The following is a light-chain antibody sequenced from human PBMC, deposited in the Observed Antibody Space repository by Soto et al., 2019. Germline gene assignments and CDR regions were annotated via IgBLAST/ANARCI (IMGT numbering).Light chain of an antibody. CDR3: QQYGSSPPWT. CDR2: ATS. V-gene: IGKV3-20*01. Sequence: EIVLTQSPGTLSLSPGEGATLSCRASQRVAGNYLAWYQQKPGQAPTLLIFATSSRATGIPDRFSGSGSGTDFTLTISRLEPEDFAVYYCQQYGSSPPWTFGQGTKVEIK. J-gene: IGKJ1*01. CDR1: QRVAGNY.